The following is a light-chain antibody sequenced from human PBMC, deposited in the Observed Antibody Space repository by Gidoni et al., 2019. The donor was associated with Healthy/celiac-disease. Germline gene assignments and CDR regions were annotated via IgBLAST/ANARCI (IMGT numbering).Light chain of an antibody. CDR3: QQYNSYART. CDR1: QSISSW. Sequence: DIQMTQSPSTLSASVGDRVTITCRASQSISSWLAWYQQKPGKAPKHLIYKASSLGSGVPTRFSGSGSGTEFTLTISSLQPDDFATYYCQQYNSYARTFGQGTKVEIK. CDR2: KAS. V-gene: IGKV1-5*03. J-gene: IGKJ1*01.